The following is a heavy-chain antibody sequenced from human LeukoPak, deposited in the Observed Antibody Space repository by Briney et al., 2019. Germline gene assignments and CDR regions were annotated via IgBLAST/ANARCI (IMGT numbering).Heavy chain of an antibody. CDR3: ARRVDGYKTRDIADAFDI. CDR2: IYPGDSDT. CDR1: GYSFTSYW. V-gene: IGHV5-51*01. D-gene: IGHD5-24*01. Sequence: GESLKISCKGSGYSFTSYWIGWVRQMPGKGLEWMGIIYPGDSDTRYSPSFQGRVTISADKSISTAYLQWSSLKASDTAMYYCARRVDGYKTRDIADAFDIWGQGTMVTVSS. J-gene: IGHJ3*02.